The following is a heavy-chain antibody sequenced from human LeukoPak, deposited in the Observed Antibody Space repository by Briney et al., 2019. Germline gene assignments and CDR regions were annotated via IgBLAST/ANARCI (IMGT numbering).Heavy chain of an antibody. CDR1: GASISSYY. J-gene: IGHJ2*01. CDR2: IYYSGYT. D-gene: IGHD4-23*01. V-gene: IGHV4-59*01. Sequence: PPETLSLTCTVSGASISSYYWSWIRQPPGKGLEWIGYIYYSGYTSYNPSLKSRVTISVDTSKNQFSLKLTSVTAADTAVYYCARLSPDYGGNSYWYLDLWGRGTLVTVSS. CDR3: ARLSPDYGGNSYWYLDL.